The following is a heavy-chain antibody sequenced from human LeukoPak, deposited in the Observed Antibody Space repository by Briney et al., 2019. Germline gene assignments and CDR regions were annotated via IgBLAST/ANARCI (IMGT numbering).Heavy chain of an antibody. CDR3: VSFYETY. V-gene: IGHV3-74*01. J-gene: IGHJ4*02. CDR1: GNYW. Sequence: GGSLRLSCAASGNYWMHWVRQAPGKGLVWVSHINSDGSWTGYADSVKGRFTISKDNAKNTVYLQMNNLRAEDTAAYYCVSFYETYWGRGTLVTVSS. CDR2: INSDGSWT. D-gene: IGHD2-2*01.